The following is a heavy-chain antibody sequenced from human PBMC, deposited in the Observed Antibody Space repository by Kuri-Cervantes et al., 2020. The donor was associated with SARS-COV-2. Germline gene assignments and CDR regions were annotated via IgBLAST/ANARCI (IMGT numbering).Heavy chain of an antibody. J-gene: IGHJ5*02. CDR3: ARENSDFMTWSDP. Sequence: GESLKISCAASGFNFRACAMSWVRQAPGKGLEWVSSITGGGAYISYADSVKGRFTISRDNAKNSLYLKMNSLRAEDTAVYYCARENSDFMTWSDPWGQGTLVTVSS. V-gene: IGHV3-21*01. CDR2: ITGGGAYI. CDR1: GFNFRACA. D-gene: IGHD3/OR15-3a*01.